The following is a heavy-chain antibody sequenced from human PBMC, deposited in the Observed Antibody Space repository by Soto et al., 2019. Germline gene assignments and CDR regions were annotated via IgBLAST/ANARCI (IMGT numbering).Heavy chain of an antibody. D-gene: IGHD3-3*01. Sequence: SVKVSCKASGGTFSSYAISWVRQAPGQGLEWMGGIIPIFGTANYAQKFQGRVTITADKSTSTAYMELSSLRSEDTAVYYCASCYYDFWSGYCYYYYGMDVWGQGTTVTVSS. CDR3: ASCYYDFWSGYCYYYYGMDV. J-gene: IGHJ6*02. CDR2: IIPIFGTA. CDR1: GGTFSSYA. V-gene: IGHV1-69*06.